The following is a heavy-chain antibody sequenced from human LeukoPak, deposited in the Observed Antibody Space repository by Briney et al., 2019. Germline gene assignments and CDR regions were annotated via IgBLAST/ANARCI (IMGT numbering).Heavy chain of an antibody. CDR1: GNSFTSYW. Sequence: GESLKISCKGSGNSFTSYWIGWVRQMPGKGLEWMGIIYPGDSDIRYSPSFQGQVTISADKSISIAYLQWSSLKASDTAMYYCARRLSHREFDPWGQGTLVTVSS. J-gene: IGHJ5*02. CDR3: ARRLSHREFDP. CDR2: IYPGDSDI. V-gene: IGHV5-51*01. D-gene: IGHD1-14*01.